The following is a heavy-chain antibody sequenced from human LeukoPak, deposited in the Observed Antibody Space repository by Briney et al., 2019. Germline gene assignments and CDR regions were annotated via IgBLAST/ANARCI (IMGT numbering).Heavy chain of an antibody. CDR1: GFTFSSHG. Sequence: QAGGSLRLSCVASGFTFSSHGMRWVRQAPGKGLEWVSSLYFDGSHQNYADSVKGRFTISRDNSKNTLYLQMNRLRPEDSAVYYCARGPSARDGHNLDFWGQGTQVTASS. D-gene: IGHD5-24*01. J-gene: IGHJ4*02. CDR2: LYFDGSHQ. V-gene: IGHV3-30*12. CDR3: ARGPSARDGHNLDF.